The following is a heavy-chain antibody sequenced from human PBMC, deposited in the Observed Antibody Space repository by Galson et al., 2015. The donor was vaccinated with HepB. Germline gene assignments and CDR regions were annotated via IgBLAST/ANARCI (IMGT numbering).Heavy chain of an antibody. CDR2: IYSNGMT. D-gene: IGHD7-27*01. CDR3: ARLTGRSLDY. V-gene: IGHV3-66*04. CDR1: EFTVSSNY. Sequence: LRLSCAASEFTVSSNYMNWVRQAPGKGLEWVSIIYSNGMTFYADSVKGRFTISRDNSKNTLYLQMNSLRAEDTAVYYCARLTGRSLDYWGQGTLATVST. J-gene: IGHJ4*02.